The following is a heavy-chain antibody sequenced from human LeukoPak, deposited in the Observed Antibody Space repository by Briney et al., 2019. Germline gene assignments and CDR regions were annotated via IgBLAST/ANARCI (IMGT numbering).Heavy chain of an antibody. CDR1: GFTFSEYY. CDR2: TRNKANSHST. Sequence: GGSLRLSCVASGFTFSEYYMDWVRQAPGKGLEWVARTRNKANSHSTEYAASVQGRFTISRDDSQNSLYLQMNSLKNEDTAVYYCTSCAYDYRFFENWGQGTLVTVSS. V-gene: IGHV3-72*01. D-gene: IGHD5-12*01. CDR3: TSCAYDYRFFEN. J-gene: IGHJ4*02.